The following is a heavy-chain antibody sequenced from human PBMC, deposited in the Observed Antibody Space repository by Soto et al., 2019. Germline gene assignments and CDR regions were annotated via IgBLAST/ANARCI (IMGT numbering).Heavy chain of an antibody. CDR3: ARGLRYFDWLLSTAYYYYGMDV. J-gene: IGHJ6*02. V-gene: IGHV5-51*01. CDR2: IYPGDSDT. D-gene: IGHD3-9*01. CDR1: GYSFTSYW. Sequence: GESLKISCKGSGYSFTSYWIGWVRQMPGKGLEWMGIIYPGDSDTRYSPSFQGQVTISADKSIGTAYLQWSSLKASDTAMYYCARGLRYFDWLLSTAYYYYGMDVWGQGTTVTVSS.